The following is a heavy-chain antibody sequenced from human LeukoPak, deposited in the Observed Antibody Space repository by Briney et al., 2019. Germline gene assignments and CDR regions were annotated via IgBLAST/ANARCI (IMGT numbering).Heavy chain of an antibody. J-gene: IGHJ4*02. CDR1: GGTFSSYA. D-gene: IGHD4-17*01. CDR3: ARGDAIYGDTFSHFDY. Sequence: SVKASXKASGGTFSSYAISWVRQAPGQGLEWMGGIIPIFGTANCAQKFQGRVTITADESTSTAYMELSSLRSEDTAVYYCARGDAIYGDTFSHFDYWGQGTLVTVSS. V-gene: IGHV1-69*13. CDR2: IIPIFGTA.